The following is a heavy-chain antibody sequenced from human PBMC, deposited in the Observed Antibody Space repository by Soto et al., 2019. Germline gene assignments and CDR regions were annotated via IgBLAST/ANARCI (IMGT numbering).Heavy chain of an antibody. V-gene: IGHV5-10-1*01. Sequence: PGESLKISCQAFEYSFPIYWISWVRQKPGGGLEWMGRIDPSDSFATYSPSFQGHVTISADKSTRTVYLEWRSLQASDTATYYCARHQSGPGNSSFDFWGQGTPVTVSS. CDR2: IDPSDSFA. CDR3: ARHQSGPGNSSFDF. D-gene: IGHD2-8*02. CDR1: EYSFPIYW. J-gene: IGHJ4*02.